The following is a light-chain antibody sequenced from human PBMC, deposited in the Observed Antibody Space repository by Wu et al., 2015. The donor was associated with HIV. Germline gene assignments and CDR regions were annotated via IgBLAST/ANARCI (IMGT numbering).Light chain of an antibody. Sequence: DIVLTQSPGTLSLSPGERATLSCRASQSVSSSYLAWYQQKPGQAPRLLIYDASSRATGIPDRFSGSGSGTDFTLTISRLEPEDFAVYYCQQYSSSRTFGQGTKVEIK. V-gene: IGKV3-20*01. CDR3: QQYSSSRT. J-gene: IGKJ1*01. CDR2: DAS. CDR1: QSVSSSY.